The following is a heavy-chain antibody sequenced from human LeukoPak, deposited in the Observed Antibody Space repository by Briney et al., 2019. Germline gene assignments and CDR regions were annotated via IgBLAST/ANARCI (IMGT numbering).Heavy chain of an antibody. V-gene: IGHV4-59*01. CDR1: GDSISYYY. D-gene: IGHD5-18*01. CDR2: IYYSGNT. CDR3: ARVRGYSYDSSDFDY. Sequence: PSETLSLTRTVSGDSISYYYSSWIRQPPGKGLEWIGKIYYSGNTNYNPSLKSRVTISVDTSKNQFSLKLSSVTAADTAVYYCARVRGYSYDSSDFDYWGQGTLVTVSS. J-gene: IGHJ4*02.